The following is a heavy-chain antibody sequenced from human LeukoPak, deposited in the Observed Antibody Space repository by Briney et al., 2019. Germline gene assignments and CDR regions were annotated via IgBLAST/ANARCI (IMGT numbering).Heavy chain of an antibody. CDR1: GYTFTSYD. Sequence: ASVKVSCKASGYTFTSYDINWVRQATGQGLEWMGWMNPNSGNTGYAQKFQGRVTMTRNTSISTAYMELSSLRSEDTAVYYCAKGKIGTRMTTVTILDYWGQGTLVTVSS. D-gene: IGHD4-11*01. V-gene: IGHV1-8*01. J-gene: IGHJ4*02. CDR2: MNPNSGNT. CDR3: AKGKIGTRMTTVTILDY.